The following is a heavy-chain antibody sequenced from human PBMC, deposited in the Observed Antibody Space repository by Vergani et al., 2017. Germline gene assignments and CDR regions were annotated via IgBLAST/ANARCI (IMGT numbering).Heavy chain of an antibody. V-gene: IGHV1-69*06. CDR2: IIPIFGTA. D-gene: IGHD6-13*01. CDR1: GGTFSSYA. J-gene: IGHJ6*02. CDR3: AKSQRQSSSSWSTLFDYYYYGMDV. Sequence: QVQLVQSGAEVKKPGSSVKVSCKASGGTFSSYAISWVRQAPGQGLEWMGGIIPIFGTANYAQKFQGRVTITADKSTSTAYMELSSLRSEDTAVYYCAKSQRQSSSSWSTLFDYYYYGMDVWGQGTTVTVSS.